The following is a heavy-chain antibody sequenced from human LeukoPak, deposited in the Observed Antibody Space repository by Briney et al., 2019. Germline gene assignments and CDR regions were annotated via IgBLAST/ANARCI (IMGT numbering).Heavy chain of an antibody. Sequence: GASVKVSCKASGYTFTNYDINWVRQATGQGLEWMGWMNPNSGTTGYAQKFLGRVTITRNTSISTTYMELSSLRSEDTAVYYCAREGGELPFDYWGQGTLVTVSS. J-gene: IGHJ4*02. CDR3: AREGGELPFDY. V-gene: IGHV1-8*03. CDR2: MNPNSGTT. CDR1: GYTFTNYD. D-gene: IGHD1-26*01.